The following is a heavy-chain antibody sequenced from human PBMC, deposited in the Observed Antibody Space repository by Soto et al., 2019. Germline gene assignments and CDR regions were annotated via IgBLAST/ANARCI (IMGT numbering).Heavy chain of an antibody. Sequence: QVQLVQSGADVKTPGASVRVSCKASGYTFTGYYVHWVREAPGQGLEWMGWINPETGTTRYAQKFQGRVTLSRHTSINTAHLELSSLRFDDAAVYFCARERYQVISDGMDVWGQGTTVTVSS. D-gene: IGHD2-2*01. CDR1: GYTFTGYY. V-gene: IGHV1-2*02. J-gene: IGHJ6*02. CDR2: INPETGTT. CDR3: ARERYQVISDGMDV.